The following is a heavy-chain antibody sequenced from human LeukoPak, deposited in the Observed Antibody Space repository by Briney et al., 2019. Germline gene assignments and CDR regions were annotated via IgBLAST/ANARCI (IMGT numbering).Heavy chain of an antibody. V-gene: IGHV4-34*01. CDR2: INHSGST. CDR3: ASISVRGDY. CDR1: GGSFSGYY. Sequence: PSETLSLTCAVYGGSFSGYYWSWIRQPPGKGLEWIGEINHSGSTNYNPSLKSRVTISVDTSKNQFSLKLSSVTAADTAVYYCASISVRGDYWGQGTLVPVSS. J-gene: IGHJ4*02. D-gene: IGHD3-10*01.